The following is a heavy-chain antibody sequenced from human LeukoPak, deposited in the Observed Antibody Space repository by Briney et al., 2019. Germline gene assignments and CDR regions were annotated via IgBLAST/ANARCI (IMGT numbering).Heavy chain of an antibody. CDR1: GGSISSYY. D-gene: IGHD6-19*01. V-gene: IGHV4-59*01. CDR2: IYYSGST. CDR3: ARGSGWSSYYDY. J-gene: IGHJ4*02. Sequence: SETLSLTCTVSGGSISSYYWSWIRQPPGKGLEWIGYIYYSGSTNYNPSLKSRVTISVDTSKSQFSLKLSSVTAADTAVYYCARGSGWSSYYDYWGQGTLVTVSS.